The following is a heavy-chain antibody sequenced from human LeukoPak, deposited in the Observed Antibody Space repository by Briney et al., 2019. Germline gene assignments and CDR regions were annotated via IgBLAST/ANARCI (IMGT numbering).Heavy chain of an antibody. V-gene: IGHV1-18*01. D-gene: IGHD4-17*01. Sequence: ASVKVSCKASGYTFTSYGISWVRQAPGQGLEWMGWISAYNGNTNYAQKLQGRVTMTTDTSTSTAYMELRSLRSDDTAVYYCARDYGGYGAYYYYGMDVWGQGTTVTVSS. J-gene: IGHJ6*02. CDR3: ARDYGGYGAYYYYGMDV. CDR2: ISAYNGNT. CDR1: GYTFTSYG.